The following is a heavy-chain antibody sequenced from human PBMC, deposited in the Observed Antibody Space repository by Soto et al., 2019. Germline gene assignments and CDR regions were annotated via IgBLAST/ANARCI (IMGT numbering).Heavy chain of an antibody. V-gene: IGHV4-4*07. CDR1: GACSTGTSY. J-gene: IGHJ4*02. Sequence: SETLSLTCTASGACSTGTSYWSWIRQHAGKGRVWIGRFSLSGTTNYTPSLRSRVTMSADVSKNQFSLRLTSVTAADSALYYCARGMTPPGAPAWYYFDSWGQEPRVTVSS. CDR3: ARGMTPPGAPAWYYFDS. D-gene: IGHD2-8*02. CDR2: FSLSGTT.